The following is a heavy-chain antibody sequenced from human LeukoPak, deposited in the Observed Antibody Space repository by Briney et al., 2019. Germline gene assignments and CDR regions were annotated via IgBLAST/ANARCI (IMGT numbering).Heavy chain of an antibody. V-gene: IGHV3-66*01. Sequence: GGSLRLSCAAFGFTVSSNYMSWVRQAPGKGLEWVSVIYSGGSTYYADSVKGRFTISRDNSKNTPYLQMNSLRAEDTAVYYCARDYDFWSGYYYYYGMDVWGQGTTVTVSS. CDR1: GFTVSSNY. CDR2: IYSGGST. J-gene: IGHJ6*02. D-gene: IGHD3-3*01. CDR3: ARDYDFWSGYYYYYGMDV.